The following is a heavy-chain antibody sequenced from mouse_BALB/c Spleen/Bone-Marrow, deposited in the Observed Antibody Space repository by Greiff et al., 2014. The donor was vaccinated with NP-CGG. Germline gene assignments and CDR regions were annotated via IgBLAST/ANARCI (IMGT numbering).Heavy chain of an antibody. CDR2: IYPGDGDT. D-gene: IGHD1-1*02. Sequence: QVQLQQSGAELARPGASVKLSCKASGYTFTSYWMQWVKQRPGQGLEWIGAIYPGDGDTRYTQKFKGKATLTADKSSSTAYMQLSSLASEDSAGYYCASQGDYGSFDYWGQGTTLTVSS. CDR1: GYTFTSYW. V-gene: IGHV1-87*01. J-gene: IGHJ2*01. CDR3: ASQGDYGSFDY.